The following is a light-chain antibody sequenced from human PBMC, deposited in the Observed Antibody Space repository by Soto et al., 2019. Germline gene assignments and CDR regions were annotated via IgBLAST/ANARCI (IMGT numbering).Light chain of an antibody. CDR2: DDS. Sequence: SYALTQPPSVSVAPGETARITCGRNNIGSDTVHWYQQKPGQAPVVVVYDDSERPSGTPERISGSNSGDTATLTIRRVEAGDGADYYCLVWDSIGDNYVFGSGTKVTVL. V-gene: IGLV3-21*02. J-gene: IGLJ1*01. CDR1: NIGSDT. CDR3: LVWDSIGDNYV.